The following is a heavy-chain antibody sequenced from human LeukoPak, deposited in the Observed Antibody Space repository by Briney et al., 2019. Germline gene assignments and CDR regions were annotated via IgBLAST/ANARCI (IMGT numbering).Heavy chain of an antibody. CDR3: ARFDYRRFDY. V-gene: IGHV4-59*11. D-gene: IGHD4-11*01. Sequence: SETLSLTCTVSGGSISSHYWSWLRQPPGKGLEWIGYIYYSGSTSYNPSLKSRVTISVDTSKNQFSLKLSSVTAADTAVYYCARFDYRRFDYWGQGTLVTVSS. CDR1: GGSISSHY. J-gene: IGHJ4*02. CDR2: IYYSGST.